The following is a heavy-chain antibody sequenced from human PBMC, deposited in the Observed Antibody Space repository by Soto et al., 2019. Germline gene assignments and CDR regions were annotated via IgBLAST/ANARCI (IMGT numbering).Heavy chain of an antibody. J-gene: IGHJ4*02. V-gene: IGHV1-69*02. CDR1: GGTFSSYT. D-gene: IGHD3-22*01. Sequence: SVKVSCKASGGTFSSYTISWVRQAPGQGLEWMGRIIPILGIANYAQKFQGRVTITADKSTSTAYMELSSLRSEDTAVYYCDYDSSGYYASGGDYWGQGTLVTVSS. CDR3: DYDSSGYYASGGDY. CDR2: IIPILGIA.